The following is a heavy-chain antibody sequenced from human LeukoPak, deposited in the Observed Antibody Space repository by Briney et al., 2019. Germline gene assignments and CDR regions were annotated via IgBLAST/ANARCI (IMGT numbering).Heavy chain of an antibody. CDR3: ARDRRYDFWSGYLRGFDY. Sequence: GGSLRLSCAASGFTFSSYWMSWVRQAPGKGLEWVANIKQDGSEKYYVDSVKGRFTTSRDNAKNSLYLQMNSLRAEDTAVYYCARDRRYDFWSGYLRGFDYWGQGTLVTVSS. V-gene: IGHV3-7*01. D-gene: IGHD3-3*01. CDR2: IKQDGSEK. CDR1: GFTFSSYW. J-gene: IGHJ4*02.